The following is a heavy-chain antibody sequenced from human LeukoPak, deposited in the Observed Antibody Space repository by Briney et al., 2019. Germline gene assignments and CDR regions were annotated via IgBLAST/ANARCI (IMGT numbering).Heavy chain of an antibody. J-gene: IGHJ4*02. D-gene: IGHD3-16*02. V-gene: IGHV3-23*01. Sequence: PGGSLRLSCAASGFPFSSYVMSWVRQAPGKGLEWVSTIKGTVGNIYYADPVKGRFTVSRDNSKNTLYLQMNSLRAEDTAVYYRAKPRRQFWGVIDFDYWGQGILVTVSS. CDR3: AKPRRQFWGVIDFDY. CDR2: IKGTVGNI. CDR1: GFPFSSYV.